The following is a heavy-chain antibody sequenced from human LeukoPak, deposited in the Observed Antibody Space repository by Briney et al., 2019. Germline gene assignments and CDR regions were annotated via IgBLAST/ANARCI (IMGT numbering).Heavy chain of an antibody. CDR2: INSNSGGT. D-gene: IGHD3-3*01. Sequence: ASVKVSCKASGYTFTGYYMHWVRQAPGQGLEWMGRINSNSGGTNYAQKLQGRVTMTRDTSISTAYMELSSLRSDDTAVYYCARGPYYDFYMDVWGKGTTVTVSS. CDR3: ARGPYYDFYMDV. CDR1: GYTFTGYY. J-gene: IGHJ6*03. V-gene: IGHV1-2*06.